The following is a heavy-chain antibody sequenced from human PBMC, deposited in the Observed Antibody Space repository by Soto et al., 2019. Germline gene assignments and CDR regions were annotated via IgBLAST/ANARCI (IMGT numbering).Heavy chain of an antibody. D-gene: IGHD2-2*02. V-gene: IGHV4-39*01. J-gene: IGHJ4*02. Sequence: QLQLQESGPGLVKPSETLSLTCTVSGGSISSSSYYWGWIRQPPGKGLEWIGSIYYSGSTYYNPSLKSRVTISVDTSKNQFSLKLRSVTAADTAVYYCASVGDIVVVPAAIADYWGQGTLVTVSS. CDR1: GGSISSSSYY. CDR2: IYYSGST. CDR3: ASVGDIVVVPAAIADY.